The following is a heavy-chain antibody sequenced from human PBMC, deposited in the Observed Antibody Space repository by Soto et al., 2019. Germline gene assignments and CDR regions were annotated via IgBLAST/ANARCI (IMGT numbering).Heavy chain of an antibody. CDR3: ATGSSGYDCWSGYYDAFDI. CDR2: IYYSGST. CDR1: GGSISSYY. J-gene: IGHJ3*02. D-gene: IGHD3-3*01. V-gene: IGHV4-59*01. Sequence: SETLSLTCTVSGGSISSYYWSWIRQPPGKGLEWIGYIYYSGSTNYNPFLKSRVTISVDTSKNQFSLKLSSVTAADTAVYYCATGSSGYDCWSGYYDAFDIWGQGTMVTVSS.